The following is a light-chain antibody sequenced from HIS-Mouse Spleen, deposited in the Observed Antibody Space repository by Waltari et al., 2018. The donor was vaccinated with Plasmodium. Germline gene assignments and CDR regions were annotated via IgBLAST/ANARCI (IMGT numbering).Light chain of an antibody. Sequence: SYELTQPPSVSVSPGQTARITCSGDALPKQYASWYQQKPGQAPVLVIYNDSERPSGIPERFSGSSSGTTVTLTISGVQAEDEADYYCQSADSSGTPNWVFGGGTKLTVL. CDR3: QSADSSGTPNWV. J-gene: IGLJ3*02. V-gene: IGLV3-25*03. CDR2: NDS. CDR1: ALPKQY.